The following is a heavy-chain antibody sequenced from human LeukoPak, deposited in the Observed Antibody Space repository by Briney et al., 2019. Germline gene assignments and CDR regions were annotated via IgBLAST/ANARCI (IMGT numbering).Heavy chain of an antibody. CDR1: GGSISGYY. CDR3: ARLRLGYCSSTSCYGGFRSYYYYGMDV. D-gene: IGHD2-2*01. J-gene: IGHJ6*02. CDR2: IYYSGST. Sequence: SETLSLTCTVSGGSISGYYWSWIRQPPGKGLEWIGYIYYSGSTNYNPSLKSRVTISVDTSKNQFSLKLSSVTAADTAVYYCARLRLGYCSSTSCYGGFRSYYYYGMDVWGQGTTVTVSS. V-gene: IGHV4-59*08.